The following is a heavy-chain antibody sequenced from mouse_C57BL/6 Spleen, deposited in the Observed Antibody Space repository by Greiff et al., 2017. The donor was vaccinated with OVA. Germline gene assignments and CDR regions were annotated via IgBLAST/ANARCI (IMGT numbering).Heavy chain of an antibody. J-gene: IGHJ3*01. Sequence: QVQLQQPGAELVRPGSSVKLSCKASGYTFTSYWMHWVKQRPIQGLEWIGNIDPSDSETHYNQKFKDKATLTVDKSSSTAYMQLSSLTSEDSAVSYGTRGGSNSFAYWGQGTLVTVSA. CDR1: GYTFTSYW. V-gene: IGHV1-52*01. CDR2: IDPSDSET. CDR3: TRGGSNSFAY.